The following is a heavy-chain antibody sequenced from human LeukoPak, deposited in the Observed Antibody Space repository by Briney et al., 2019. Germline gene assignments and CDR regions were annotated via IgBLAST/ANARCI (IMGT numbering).Heavy chain of an antibody. CDR3: AKDRGGHSSSWRTCVY. CDR1: GFTFSSYA. J-gene: IGHJ4*02. V-gene: IGHV3-30-3*01. CDR2: ISYDGSNK. Sequence: GRSLRLSCAASGFTFSSYAMHWVRQAPSKGLEWVAVISYDGSNKYYADSVKGRFTISRDTSKNTLYLQMNSLRAEDTAVYYCAKDRGGHSSSWRTCVYWGQGTLVTVSS. D-gene: IGHD6-13*01.